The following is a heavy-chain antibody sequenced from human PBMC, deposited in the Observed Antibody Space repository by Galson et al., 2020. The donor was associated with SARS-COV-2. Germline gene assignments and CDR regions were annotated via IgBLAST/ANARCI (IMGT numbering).Heavy chain of an antibody. D-gene: IGHD1-26*01. J-gene: IGHJ4*02. CDR3: ARDGIVGATTGLDY. V-gene: IGHV3-33*01. Sequence: GGSLRLSCAASGFTFSSYGMHWVRQAPGKGLEWVAVIWYEGSNKYYADSVKGRFTISRDTSKNTLYLKMNSLRAEDTAVYYCARDGIVGATTGLDYWGQGTLVTVSS. CDR1: GFTFSSYG. CDR2: IWYEGSNK.